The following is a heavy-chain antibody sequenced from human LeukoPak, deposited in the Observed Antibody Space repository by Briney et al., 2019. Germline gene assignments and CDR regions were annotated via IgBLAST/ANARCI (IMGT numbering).Heavy chain of an antibody. J-gene: IGHJ4*02. Sequence: KPSETLSLTCTVSGGSISSSSYYWGWIRQPPGKGLEWIGRIYYSGSTYYNPSLKSRVTISVDTSKNQFYLKLSSVTAADTAVYYCARDRGDLWFGELYFDYWGQGTLVTVSS. CDR1: GGSISSSSYY. CDR2: IYYSGST. V-gene: IGHV4-39*07. D-gene: IGHD3-10*01. CDR3: ARDRGDLWFGELYFDY.